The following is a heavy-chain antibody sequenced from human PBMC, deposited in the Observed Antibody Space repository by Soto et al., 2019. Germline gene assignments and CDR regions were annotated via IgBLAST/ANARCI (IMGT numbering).Heavy chain of an antibody. V-gene: IGHV3-7*01. CDR1: GFTFSSYW. CDR3: ARASYYDYVWGSYPDEPTGVDY. Sequence: GGSLRLCCAASGFTFSSYWMSVVRQAPGKGLEWVASIKQDGSEKYYVDSVKGRFTISRDNAKNSLYLQMNSLRAEDTAVYYCARASYYDYVWGSYPDEPTGVDYWGQGTLVTVSS. CDR2: IKQDGSEK. J-gene: IGHJ4*02. D-gene: IGHD3-16*02.